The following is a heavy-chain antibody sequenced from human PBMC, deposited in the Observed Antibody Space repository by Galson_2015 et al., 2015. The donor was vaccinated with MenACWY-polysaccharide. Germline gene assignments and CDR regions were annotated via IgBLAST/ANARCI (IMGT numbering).Heavy chain of an antibody. CDR2: IYWDGDD. CDR3: AHTGNDYHSTAYYIRAFDH. V-gene: IGHV2-5*02. J-gene: IGHJ4*02. D-gene: IGHD3-22*01. CDR1: GFSLSTNGVG. Sequence: PALVKPTQTLTLACTFSGFSLSTNGVGVGWIRQPPGKALEWLVLIYWDGDDRYCPSLKSRLALTKDTSKNQVVLTMTNVDPVETATYYCAHTGNDYHSTAYYIRAFDHWGQGSLVTVSS.